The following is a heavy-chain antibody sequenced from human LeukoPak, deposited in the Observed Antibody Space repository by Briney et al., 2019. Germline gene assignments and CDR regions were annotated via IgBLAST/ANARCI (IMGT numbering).Heavy chain of an antibody. CDR2: ISSGSSYI. J-gene: IGHJ4*02. V-gene: IGHV3-21*01. CDR1: GFTFSSYS. Sequence: PGGSLRLSCAASGFTFSSYSMNWVRQAPGKGLEWVSSISSGSSYIYYADSVKGRFTISRDNAKNSLYLQMNSLRAEDTAVYYCASEGGWDYGDYPDYWGQGTLVTVSS. CDR3: ASEGGWDYGDYPDY. D-gene: IGHD4-17*01.